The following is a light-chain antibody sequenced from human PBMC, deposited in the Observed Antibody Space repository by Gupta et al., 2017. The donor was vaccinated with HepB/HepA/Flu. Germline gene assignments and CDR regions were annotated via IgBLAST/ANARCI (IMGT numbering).Light chain of an antibody. CDR3: HQSYTLPRT. CDR1: QSIGRS. CDR2: YVS. V-gene: IGKV6D-21*02. Sequence: EIVLTQSPDFQSVSPKEKVTISCRASQSIGRSLNWFQQKPGQSQKLLIKYVSESISGVPSRFSGSGSGTDFTLTINSLEADDAAVYYCHQSYTLPRTFGQGTKVEIK. J-gene: IGKJ1*01.